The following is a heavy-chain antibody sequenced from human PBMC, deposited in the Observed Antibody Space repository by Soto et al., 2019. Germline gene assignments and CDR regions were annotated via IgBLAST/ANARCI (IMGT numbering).Heavy chain of an antibody. CDR1: GGTLSSYA. D-gene: IGHD5-12*01. V-gene: IGHV1-69*13. Sequence: SVKVSSKASGGTLSSYAISWVRQAPGQGLEWMGGIIPIFGTANYAQKFQGRVTITADESTSTAYMELSSLRSEDTAVYYCARPRDGYNYRWFDPWGQGTLVTVSS. CDR2: IIPIFGTA. CDR3: ARPRDGYNYRWFDP. J-gene: IGHJ5*02.